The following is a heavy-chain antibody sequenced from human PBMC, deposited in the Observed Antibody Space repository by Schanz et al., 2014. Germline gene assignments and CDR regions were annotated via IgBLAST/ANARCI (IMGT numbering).Heavy chain of an antibody. CDR3: ARANSRRKINFDY. CDR1: GFTFRDYY. V-gene: IGHV3-11*05. J-gene: IGHJ4*02. D-gene: IGHD2-21*01. CDR2: ISSGSSYA. Sequence: QVQLVESGGGLVKPGGSLRLSCAASGFTFRDYYMSWIRQAPGKGLEWVSDISSGSSYANYADSVKGRFTISRDNAKNSLYLQMSSLRAEDTAVYYCARANSRRKINFDYWGRGTLVTVSS.